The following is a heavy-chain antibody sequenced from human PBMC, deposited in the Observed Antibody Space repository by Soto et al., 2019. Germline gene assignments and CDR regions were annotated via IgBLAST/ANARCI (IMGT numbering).Heavy chain of an antibody. CDR3: ARGRRGLGVDSYYFDR. CDR2: ISYDGGNK. Sequence: QVHLVESGGGVVQPGRSLRLACTASGFTFSSYALHWFRQAPGKGLEWVALISYDGGNKYNADSVKGGFSISRDNSKNTLYLQMTSLRTDDTAVYYCARGRRGLGVDSYYFDRWGQGTLVTVSS. D-gene: IGHD3-10*01. V-gene: IGHV3-30-3*01. CDR1: GFTFSSYA. J-gene: IGHJ4*02.